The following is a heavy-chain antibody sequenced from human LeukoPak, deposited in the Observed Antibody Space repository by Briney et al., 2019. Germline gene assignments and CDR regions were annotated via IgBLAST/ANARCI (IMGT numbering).Heavy chain of an antibody. Sequence: PSETLSLTCTVSGGSISSSSYYWGWIRQPPGKGLEWIGSIYYSGSTYYNPSLKSRVTISVDTSKNQFSLKLSSVTAADTAVYYCARTGPAAMACDYWGQGTLVTVSS. CDR2: IYYSGST. J-gene: IGHJ4*02. V-gene: IGHV4-39*01. CDR1: GGSISSSSYY. D-gene: IGHD2-2*01. CDR3: ARTGPAAMACDY.